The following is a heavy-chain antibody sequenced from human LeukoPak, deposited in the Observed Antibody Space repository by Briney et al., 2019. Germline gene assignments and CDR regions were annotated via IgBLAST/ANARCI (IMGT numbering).Heavy chain of an antibody. CDR3: ARDWKLYAAFDI. CDR1: VYSMSSGYF. Sequence: SDTLSLTCSVSVYSMSSGYFWGWLGPPPGRGLEGIGNIYHSVSTYYNPSLNSRVTISVDTSKNQFSLKLSSVTAAGTAVYYCARDWKLYAAFDIWGQGAIVAVSS. D-gene: IGHD1-26*01. J-gene: IGHJ3*02. CDR2: IYHSVST. V-gene: IGHV4-38-2*02.